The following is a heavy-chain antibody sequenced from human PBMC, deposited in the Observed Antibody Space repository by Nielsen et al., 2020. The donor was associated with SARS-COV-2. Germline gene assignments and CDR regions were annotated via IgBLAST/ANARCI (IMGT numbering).Heavy chain of an antibody. CDR1: GFTFSKYS. CDR2: ISSSSGYI. Sequence: GESLKISCAASGFTFSKYSMNWVRQAPGEGLEWVSSISSSSGYIYYVDSVKGRFTISRDNAKKSLYLQMNSLRAEDTAVYHCSLGAERDYYYGMYDWGQGTTVTVSS. CDR3: SLGAERDYYYGMYD. V-gene: IGHV3-21*01. D-gene: IGHD4/OR15-4a*01. J-gene: IGHJ6*02.